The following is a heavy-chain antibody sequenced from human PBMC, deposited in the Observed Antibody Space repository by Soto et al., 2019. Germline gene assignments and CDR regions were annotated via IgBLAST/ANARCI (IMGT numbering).Heavy chain of an antibody. CDR3: ARGSFGAGSFRAYMDV. J-gene: IGHJ6*03. D-gene: IGHD3-10*01. Sequence: EVQLVESGGDLVQPGGSLRLSCAASGFTFSSYDMHWVRQAAGKGLEWVSAIGTAGDPYYTDSAKGRFTISRENAQNSLLLQMNSLRAGDTAVYYCARGSFGAGSFRAYMDVWGRGTTVTVSS. CDR2: IGTAGDP. V-gene: IGHV3-13*05. CDR1: GFTFSSYD.